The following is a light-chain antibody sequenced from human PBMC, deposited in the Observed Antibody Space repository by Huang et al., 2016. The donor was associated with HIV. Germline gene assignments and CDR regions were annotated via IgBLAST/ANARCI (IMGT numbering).Light chain of an antibody. CDR3: QQRSAWPRT. Sequence: EIVLTQSPGTLSLSPGESATLSCRTSQSVFSYLAWYQQRPGQAPRLLIYDASNRATGVSARFSGRVSGTDFALTISSLESEDFAVYYCQQRSAWPRTFGQGTKLEI. J-gene: IGKJ2*01. CDR2: DAS. CDR1: QSVFSY. V-gene: IGKV3-11*01.